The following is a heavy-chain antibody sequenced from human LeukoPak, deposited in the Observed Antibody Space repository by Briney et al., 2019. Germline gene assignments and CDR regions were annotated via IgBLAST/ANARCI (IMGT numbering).Heavy chain of an antibody. Sequence: GGSLRLSCAASGFTVSSNYMSWVRQAPGKGLEWVSVIYSGGSTYYADSVKGRFTISRDNSKNTLYLQMNSLRAEDTAVYYCARDSRSWLPNYFDYWGQGTLVTVSS. D-gene: IGHD5-18*01. CDR3: ARDSRSWLPNYFDY. CDR1: GFTVSSNY. V-gene: IGHV3-66*01. J-gene: IGHJ4*02. CDR2: IYSGGST.